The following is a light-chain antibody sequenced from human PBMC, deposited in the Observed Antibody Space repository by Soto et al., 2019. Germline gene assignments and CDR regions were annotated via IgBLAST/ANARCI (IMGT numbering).Light chain of an antibody. CDR2: DVS. J-gene: IGKJ4*01. CDR1: QSVGSN. Sequence: EIVLTQSPATLSLSPGERATLSCRASQSVGSNLAWYQQKPGQAPRLLIYDVSNRATGIPARFSGSGSGTDFTLTISSLAPEDFAVYYCQQRSNGPLTFGGGTKVEIK. CDR3: QQRSNGPLT. V-gene: IGKV3-11*01.